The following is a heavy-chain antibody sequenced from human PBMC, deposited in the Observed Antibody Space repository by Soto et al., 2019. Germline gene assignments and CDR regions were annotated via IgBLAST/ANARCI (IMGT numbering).Heavy chain of an antibody. CDR3: AREFPSTYWFDP. D-gene: IGHD3-16*01. J-gene: IGHJ5*02. V-gene: IGHV1-46*01. CDR2: LNPRADST. CDR1: GYPFINFY. Sequence: GASVKVSCKTSGYPFINFYVHWVGQAPGQGLELRGNLNPRADSTVYAPKFEDRVSMTRDTSTSTVYMELSSLTSDDTAMYYCAREFPSTYWFDPWGHGTMVTVSS.